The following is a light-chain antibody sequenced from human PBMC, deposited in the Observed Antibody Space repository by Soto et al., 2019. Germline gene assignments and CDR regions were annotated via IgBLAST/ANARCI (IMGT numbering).Light chain of an antibody. Sequence: EIVMTHSPATLSVSPCERATLSCRASQSVSSNLAWYQQKPGQAPRLLIYGASTRATGIPARFSGSGSGTEFTLTISSLQSEDFAVYYCQQYNYWPWTFGQGTKVDIK. CDR3: QQYNYWPWT. CDR1: QSVSSN. J-gene: IGKJ1*01. CDR2: GAS. V-gene: IGKV3-15*01.